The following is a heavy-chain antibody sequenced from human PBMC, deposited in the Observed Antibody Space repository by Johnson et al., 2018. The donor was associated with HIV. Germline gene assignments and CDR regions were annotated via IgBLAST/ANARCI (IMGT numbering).Heavy chain of an antibody. CDR2: SRNKANTYTT. Sequence: VQLVESGGGLVQPGGSLRLSCEASGFTFSDHYMDWVRQAPGKGLEWVGRSRNKANTYTTEYAVSVKGRFTISRVDSKNSLYLQMNSLKTEDTAVYYCARDGYSGGFDIWGQGTMVTVSS. J-gene: IGHJ3*02. D-gene: IGHD2-21*01. CDR3: ARDGYSGGFDI. V-gene: IGHV3-72*01. CDR1: GFTFSDHY.